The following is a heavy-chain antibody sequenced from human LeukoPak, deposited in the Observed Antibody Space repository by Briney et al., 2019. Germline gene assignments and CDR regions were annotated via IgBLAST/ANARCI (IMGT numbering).Heavy chain of an antibody. CDR3: ARAPYNWNDLNY. V-gene: IGHV3-33*01. CDR1: GFTFSSYG. D-gene: IGHD1-20*01. Sequence: GGSLRLCCAASGFTFSSYGMHWVRQAPGKGLEWVAVIWYDGSNKYYADSVKGRFTISRDNSKNTLYLQMNSLRAEDTAVYYCARAPYNWNDLNYWGQGTLVTVSS. CDR2: IWYDGSNK. J-gene: IGHJ4*02.